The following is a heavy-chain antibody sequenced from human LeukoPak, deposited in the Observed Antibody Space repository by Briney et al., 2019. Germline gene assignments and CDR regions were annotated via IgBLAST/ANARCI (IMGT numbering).Heavy chain of an antibody. J-gene: IGHJ4*02. Sequence: SASLSLTCTVSGGSISSYYWSWLRQPPGKGLEWIRYIYYSGGTNYNPSLKSRVTISVDTSKNQFSLKLSSVTAADTAVYYCARLGFSNSGSYLAPSDYWGQGTLVTVSS. CDR2: IYYSGGT. D-gene: IGHD1-26*01. CDR1: GGSISSYY. CDR3: ARLGFSNSGSYLAPSDY. V-gene: IGHV4-59*08.